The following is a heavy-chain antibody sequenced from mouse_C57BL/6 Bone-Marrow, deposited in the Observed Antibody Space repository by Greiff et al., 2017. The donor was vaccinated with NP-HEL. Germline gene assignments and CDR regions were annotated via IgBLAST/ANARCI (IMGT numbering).Heavy chain of an antibody. CDR1: GYTFTSYW. V-gene: IGHV1-64*01. Sequence: QVQLQQPGAELVKPGASVKLSCKASGYTFTSYWMHWVKQRPGQGLEWIGMIHPNSGSTNYNEKFKSKATLTVDKSSSTAYMQLSSLTSEDSAVYYCARGRGSSYKPRVLDYWGQGTTLTVSS. J-gene: IGHJ2*01. D-gene: IGHD1-1*01. CDR3: ARGRGSSYKPRVLDY. CDR2: IHPNSGST.